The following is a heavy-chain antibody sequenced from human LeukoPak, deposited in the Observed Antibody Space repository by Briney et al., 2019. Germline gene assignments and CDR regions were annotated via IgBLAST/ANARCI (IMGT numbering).Heavy chain of an antibody. CDR1: GFTFSSYA. Sequence: GGSLRLSCAASGFTFSSYAMHWVRHPPGKGLEWVAVISYDGSNKYYVDSVKGRITISRDNSKNTLYLQMNSLRPEDTAVYFCATDIMDRGIPTLRFDPWGQGTLVTVSS. CDR3: ATDIMDRGIPTLRFDP. D-gene: IGHD3-10*01. CDR2: ISYDGSNK. V-gene: IGHV3-30-3*01. J-gene: IGHJ5*02.